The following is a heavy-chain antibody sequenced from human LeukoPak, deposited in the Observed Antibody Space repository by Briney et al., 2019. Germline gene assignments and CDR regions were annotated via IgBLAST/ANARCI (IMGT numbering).Heavy chain of an antibody. V-gene: IGHV1-69*05. CDR1: GGTFSSYA. J-gene: IGHJ4*02. D-gene: IGHD1-26*01. CDR3: ARDPGKEGAIDY. Sequence: SVKVSCKASGGTFSSYAISWVRQAPGQGLEWMGGIIPIFGTANYAQKFQGWVTMTRDTSISTAYMELSRLRSDDTAVYYCARDPGKEGAIDYWGQGTLVTVSS. CDR2: IIPIFGTA.